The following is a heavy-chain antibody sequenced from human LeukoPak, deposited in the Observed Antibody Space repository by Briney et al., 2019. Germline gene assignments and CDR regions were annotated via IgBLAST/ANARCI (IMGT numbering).Heavy chain of an antibody. D-gene: IGHD5-18*01. Sequence: GESLNISCKGSGYTLATYWIGWVRQMPGKGLEWMGIIYPGDSDTRYSPYFQGQVTISADKSISTAYLQWGSLKASDTAMYYCARQLGYTLYFDYWAQRPLVTVSS. CDR3: ARQLGYTLYFDY. CDR2: IYPGDSDT. CDR1: GYTLATYW. J-gene: IGHJ4*02. V-gene: IGHV5-51*01.